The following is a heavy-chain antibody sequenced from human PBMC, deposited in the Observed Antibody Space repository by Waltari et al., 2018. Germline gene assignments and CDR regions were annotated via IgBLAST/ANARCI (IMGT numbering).Heavy chain of an antibody. CDR1: GYTFTDYY. CDR2: VDPEDGET. V-gene: IGHV1-69-2*01. Sequence: EVQLVQSGAEVKKPGATVKISCQASGYTFTDYYMHWVQQAPGKGLEWMGRVDPEDGETIDAEKFQGRVTITADTSTDTAYMELSSLRSEDTAVYYCAAVEMATILKRPDAFDICGQGTMVTVSS. CDR3: AAVEMATILKRPDAFDI. J-gene: IGHJ3*02. D-gene: IGHD5-12*01.